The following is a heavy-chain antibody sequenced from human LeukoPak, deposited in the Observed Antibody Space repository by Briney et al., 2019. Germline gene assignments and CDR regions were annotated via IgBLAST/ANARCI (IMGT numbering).Heavy chain of an antibody. D-gene: IGHD3-22*01. Sequence: SETLSLTCTVSGGSTSSYYWSWIRQPAGKGLEWIGRIYTSGSTNYNPSLKSRVTMSVDTSKNQFSLKLSSVTAADTAVYYCARAPYYYDSNNDAFDIWGQGTMVTVSS. CDR3: ARAPYYYDSNNDAFDI. J-gene: IGHJ3*02. V-gene: IGHV4-4*07. CDR2: IYTSGST. CDR1: GGSTSSYY.